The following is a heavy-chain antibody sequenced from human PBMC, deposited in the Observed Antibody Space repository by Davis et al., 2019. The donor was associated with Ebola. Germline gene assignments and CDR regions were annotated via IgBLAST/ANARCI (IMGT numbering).Heavy chain of an antibody. CDR2: VRSHGSDD. CDR3: ARDSDAYSLDY. V-gene: IGHV3-30*02. D-gene: IGHD5-24*01. J-gene: IGHJ4*02. CDR1: GFTFNIFD. Sequence: GGSLRLSCAASGFTFNIFDMHWVRQAPGRGLEWVAFVRSHGSDDHYADSVKGRFTISRDNSKNTLYRQMNSLRPEDTALYYCARDSDAYSLDYWAQGTLSPFSS.